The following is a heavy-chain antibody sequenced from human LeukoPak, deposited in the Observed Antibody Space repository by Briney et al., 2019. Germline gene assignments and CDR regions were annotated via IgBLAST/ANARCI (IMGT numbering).Heavy chain of an antibody. CDR1: GFIFRSYA. CDR3: ARGRAIAVAGILHAFDI. V-gene: IGHV3-23*01. D-gene: IGHD6-19*01. J-gene: IGHJ4*02. Sequence: GGSLRLSCAASGFIFRSYAMSWVRQAPGKGLEWVSAIRGSGSNTYHADSVKGRFTISRDNSKNTLYLQMHSLRAEDTAVYYCARGRAIAVAGILHAFDIWGQGTLVTVSS. CDR2: IRGSGSNT.